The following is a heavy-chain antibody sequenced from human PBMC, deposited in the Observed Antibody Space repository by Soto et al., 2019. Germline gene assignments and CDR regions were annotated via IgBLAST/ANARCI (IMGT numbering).Heavy chain of an antibody. Sequence: QLQLQESGPGLVKPSETLSLTCTVSGGSISSSSYYWGWIRQPPGKGLEWIGSIYYSGSTYYNPSLKSRVTISVDTSKNQFSLKLSSVTAADTAVYYCARHTGNSSGYYAGYWGQGTLVTVSS. V-gene: IGHV4-39*01. CDR1: GGSISSSSYY. CDR2: IYYSGST. D-gene: IGHD3-22*01. CDR3: ARHTGNSSGYYAGY. J-gene: IGHJ4*02.